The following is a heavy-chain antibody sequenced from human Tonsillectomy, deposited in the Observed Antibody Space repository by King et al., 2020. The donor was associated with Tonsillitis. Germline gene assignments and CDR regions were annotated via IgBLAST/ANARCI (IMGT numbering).Heavy chain of an antibody. CDR3: ARDGITMVRGVFDY. Sequence: VQLVESGGGLVKPGGSLRLSCAASGFTFSSYSMNWVRQAPGKGLVWVSSISSSSSYIYYADSVKGRFTISRDNAKNSLYLQMNSLRAEDTAVYYCARDGITMVRGVFDYWGQGTLVTVSS. V-gene: IGHV3-21*01. J-gene: IGHJ4*02. D-gene: IGHD3-10*01. CDR1: GFTFSSYS. CDR2: ISSSSSYI.